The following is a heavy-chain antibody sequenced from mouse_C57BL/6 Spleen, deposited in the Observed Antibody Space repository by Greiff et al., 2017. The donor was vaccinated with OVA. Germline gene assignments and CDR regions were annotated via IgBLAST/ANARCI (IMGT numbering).Heavy chain of an antibody. Sequence: VQLKESGPELVKPGASVKISCKASGYSFTGYYMNWVKQSPEKSLEWIGEINPSTGGTTYNQKFKAKATLTVDKSSSTAYMQLKSLTSEDSAVYYCARGPTAMDYWGQGTSVTVSS. J-gene: IGHJ4*01. CDR1: GYSFTGYY. V-gene: IGHV1-42*01. CDR2: INPSTGGT. CDR3: ARGPTAMDY.